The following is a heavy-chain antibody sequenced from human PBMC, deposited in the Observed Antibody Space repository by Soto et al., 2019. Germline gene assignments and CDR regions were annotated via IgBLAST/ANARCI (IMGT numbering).Heavy chain of an antibody. D-gene: IGHD2-8*01. J-gene: IGHJ6*02. CDR1: GFTFSSYA. Sequence: GSLRLSCTASGFTFSSYAMTWVRQAPRKGLEWVSGISGSGGNSHYADSVKSRFTISRDNSKNTLYLQMDSLGAEDTAVYYCARDPYHVLMVNAPNLYGMDVWGQGT. CDR3: ARDPYHVLMVNAPNLYGMDV. CDR2: ISGSGGNS. V-gene: IGHV3-23*01.